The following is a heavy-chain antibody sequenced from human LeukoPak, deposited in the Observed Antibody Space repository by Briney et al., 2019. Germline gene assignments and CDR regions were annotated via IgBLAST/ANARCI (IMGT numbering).Heavy chain of an antibody. CDR3: ARDSFFYSNYYYYGMDV. D-gene: IGHD4-11*01. Sequence: PSETLSLTCTVSGGSISSYYWSRIRQPAGKGLEWIGRIYTSGSTNYNPSLKSRVTMSVDTSKSQFSLKLSSVTAADTAVYYCARDSFFYSNYYYYGMDVWGQGTTVTVSS. V-gene: IGHV4-4*07. CDR2: IYTSGST. J-gene: IGHJ6*02. CDR1: GGSISSYY.